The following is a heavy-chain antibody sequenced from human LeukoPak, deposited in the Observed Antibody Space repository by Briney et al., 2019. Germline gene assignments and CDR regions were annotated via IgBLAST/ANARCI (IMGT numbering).Heavy chain of an antibody. J-gene: IGHJ4*02. CDR3: ARDLNAWYQLLFY. CDR2: INPNSGGT. D-gene: IGHD2-2*01. CDR1: GFTFTSSA. Sequence: ASVKVSCKASGFTFTSSAVHWVRQAPGQGLEWMGRINPNSGGTNYAQKFQGRVTMTRDTSISTAYMELSRLRSDDTAVYYCARDLNAWYQLLFYWGQGTLVTVSS. V-gene: IGHV1-2*06.